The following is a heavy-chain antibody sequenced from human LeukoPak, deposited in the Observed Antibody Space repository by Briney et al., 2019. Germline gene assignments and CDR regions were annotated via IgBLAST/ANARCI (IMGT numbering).Heavy chain of an antibody. CDR2: ISYSGST. V-gene: IGHV4-59*08. CDR3: TRHAGYGDYVDY. D-gene: IGHD4-17*01. CDR1: GGSISSYY. J-gene: IGHJ4*02. Sequence: PSETLSLTCTVSGGSISSYYWSWLRQPPGKGLEWIGYISYSGSTNYNPSLKSRITISVDTSKNQFSLRLNSVTAADTAVYYCTRHAGYGDYVDYWGQGTLVTVSS.